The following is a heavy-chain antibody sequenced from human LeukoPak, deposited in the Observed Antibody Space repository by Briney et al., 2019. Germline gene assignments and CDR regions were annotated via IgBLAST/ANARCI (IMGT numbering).Heavy chain of an antibody. CDR2: ISATGTNS. CDR3: AKGGYYYGLDILVNDPHRWFDP. CDR1: GGSLSPHY. V-gene: IGHV3-23*01. J-gene: IGHJ5*02. D-gene: IGHD3-10*01. Sequence: QSSETLSLTCAVSGGSLSPHYWSWVRQAPGKGLEWVSGISATGTNSYFADSVRGRFTISRDKSKNTLFLQMDSLRAEDTAVYYCAKGGYYYGLDILVNDPHRWFDPWGQGTLVTVSS.